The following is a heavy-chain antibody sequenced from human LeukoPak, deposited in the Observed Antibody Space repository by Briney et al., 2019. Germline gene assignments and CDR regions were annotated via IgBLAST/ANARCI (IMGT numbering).Heavy chain of an antibody. J-gene: IGHJ4*02. Sequence: PGGSLRVSCAASGFTFSNYWMSWVRQAPGKGLEWVANIDQDGSVKYYLDSVKGRLTISRDNAKNSLSLQMNSLRAEDTAVYYCARDVAGSGSLWGQGTLITVSS. D-gene: IGHD3-10*01. V-gene: IGHV3-7*01. CDR3: ARDVAGSGSL. CDR1: GFTFSNYW. CDR2: IDQDGSVK.